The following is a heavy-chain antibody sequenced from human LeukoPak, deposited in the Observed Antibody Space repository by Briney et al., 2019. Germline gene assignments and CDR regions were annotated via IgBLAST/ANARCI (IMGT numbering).Heavy chain of an antibody. CDR2: ISGSGDNT. CDR1: GFTFSTYA. CDR3: AQTAYSSSWYGDYVDY. V-gene: IGHV3-23*01. D-gene: IGHD6-13*01. J-gene: IGHJ4*02. Sequence: PGGSLRLSCAASGFTFSTYAMSWVRQAPGKGLERVSGISGSGDNTDYADAVKGRFSISRDNAKNTLYLQMNSLRADDTAVYYCAQTAYSSSWYGDYVDYWGQGTLVTVSS.